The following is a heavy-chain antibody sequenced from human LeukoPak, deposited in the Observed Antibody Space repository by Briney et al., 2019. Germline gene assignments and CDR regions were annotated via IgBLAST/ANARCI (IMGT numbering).Heavy chain of an antibody. Sequence: PGGSLRLSCAASGFTFNKYAMSWVRQAPGQGLEWVSAISGSGGSTYYVDSVRGRFTISRDDSKNTLYLQMNSLRAEDTAVYYCAKAKAPIDYYNVGNPHYYFDYWGQGTLITVSS. CDR3: AKAKAPIDYYNVGNPHYYFDY. CDR2: ISGSGGST. CDR1: GFTFNKYA. J-gene: IGHJ4*02. D-gene: IGHD3-10*01. V-gene: IGHV3-23*01.